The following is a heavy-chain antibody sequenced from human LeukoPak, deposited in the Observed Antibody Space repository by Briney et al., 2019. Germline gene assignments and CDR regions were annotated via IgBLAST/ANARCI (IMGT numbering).Heavy chain of an antibody. CDR1: GGTFSSYA. J-gene: IGHJ5*02. CDR3: AREGHCSSTSCYAGRIYNWFDP. D-gene: IGHD2-2*01. Sequence: SVKVSCKASGGTFSSYAISWVRQAPGQGLEWMGGIIPFFGTANYAQKLQGRVTITTDESTSTAYMERSSLRSEDTAVYYCAREGHCSSTSCYAGRIYNWFDPWGQGTLVTVSS. V-gene: IGHV1-69*05. CDR2: IIPFFGTA.